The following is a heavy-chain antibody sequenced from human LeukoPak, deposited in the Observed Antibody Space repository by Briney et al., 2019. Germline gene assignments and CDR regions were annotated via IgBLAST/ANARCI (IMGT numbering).Heavy chain of an antibody. D-gene: IGHD3-3*01. V-gene: IGHV4-38-2*02. CDR3: ARSIRFLGGFDP. Sequence: SETLSLTCSVTGYSISSGYYWGCIRQPPEKWLEWFGSIYHTVSTYYNPSLKSRGTKSIDTSKNQISLKLSSVTAANKAAYDCARSIRFLGGFDPWGQGTLVTVSS. CDR1: GYSISSGYY. J-gene: IGHJ5*02. CDR2: IYHTVST.